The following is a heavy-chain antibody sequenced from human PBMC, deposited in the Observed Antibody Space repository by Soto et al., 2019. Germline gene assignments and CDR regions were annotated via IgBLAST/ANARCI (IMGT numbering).Heavy chain of an antibody. CDR1: GYMFTNYW. CDR3: APRHTSSRGWDS. V-gene: IGHV5-51*01. CDR2: IHGGDSNT. D-gene: IGHD6-19*01. Sequence: GESLKISCKGSGYMFTNYWIGWVRQMPGKGLEWMGIIHGGDSNTRYSPSFDGQVTISTDKSINTAYLQWSSLKASDTAMYYCAPRHTSSRGWDSWGQGTLVTVSS. J-gene: IGHJ4*02.